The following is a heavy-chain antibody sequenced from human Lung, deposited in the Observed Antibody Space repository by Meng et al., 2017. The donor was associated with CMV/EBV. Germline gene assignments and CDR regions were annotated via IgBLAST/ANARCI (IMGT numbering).Heavy chain of an antibody. J-gene: IGHJ4*02. CDR1: GFTLSNAW. D-gene: IGHD4-11*01. V-gene: IGHV3-15*01. Sequence: EVEVGDSGGGLVKAGGSLRLSCAALGFTLSNAWMSWVRQAPGKGLEWVGRIKSKTDGGTTDYAAPVKGRLTISRDDSKNTLYLQMNSLKTEDIAVYYCIRNDYSNYWGQGTLVTVSS. CDR3: IRNDYSNY. CDR2: IKSKTDGGTT.